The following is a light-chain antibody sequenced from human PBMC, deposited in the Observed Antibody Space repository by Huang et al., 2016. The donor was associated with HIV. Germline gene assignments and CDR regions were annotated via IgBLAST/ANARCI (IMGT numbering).Light chain of an antibody. CDR2: LGS. CDR3: MQALQTPLT. J-gene: IGKJ4*01. Sequence: DIVMTQSPLSLPVIPGEPASISGRSSQSLLHSNGYKYLNWYLQKPGQSPQLLIYLGSNRSSGVPDRFSGSGSGTDFTLKISRVQAEDVGVYYCMQALQTPLTFGGGTKVEIK. CDR1: QSLLHSNGYKY. V-gene: IGKV2-28*01.